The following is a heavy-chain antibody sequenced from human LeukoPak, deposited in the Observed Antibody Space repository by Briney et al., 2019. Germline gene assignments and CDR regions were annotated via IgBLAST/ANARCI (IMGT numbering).Heavy chain of an antibody. CDR1: GGSISYYY. J-gene: IGHJ4*02. V-gene: IGHV4-4*07. D-gene: IGHD4-17*01. CDR3: ARGTVTTLFDY. Sequence: PSETLSLTCFVTGGSISYYYWSWIRQPAGKGLEWIGRLYTSGSTDYNPSLKSRVTMSVDTSKSQFSLKLRSVTAADTAVYYCARGTVTTLFDYWGQGTLVTVSS. CDR2: LYTSGST.